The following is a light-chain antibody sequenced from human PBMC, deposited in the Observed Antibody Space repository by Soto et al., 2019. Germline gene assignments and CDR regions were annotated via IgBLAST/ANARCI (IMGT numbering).Light chain of an antibody. CDR1: SSNIEEGYD. Sequence: QTVVTQPPSVSGAPGQTVTISGTGSSSNIEEGYDVHWYQQLPGTAPKLLIYGNSNRPSGVPDRFSGSKSGTSASLAITGLQAEDEADYYCQSYDNSLSGYVFGTGTKVTVL. CDR3: QSYDNSLSGYV. V-gene: IGLV1-40*01. CDR2: GNS. J-gene: IGLJ1*01.